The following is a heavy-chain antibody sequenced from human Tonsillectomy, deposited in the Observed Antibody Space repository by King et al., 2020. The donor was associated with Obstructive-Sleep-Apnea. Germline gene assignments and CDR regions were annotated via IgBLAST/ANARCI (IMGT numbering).Heavy chain of an antibody. J-gene: IGHJ4*02. V-gene: IGHV4-59*01. Sequence: LQLQESGPGLVKPSETLSLTCTVSGGSISTYYWSWIRQPPGKGLEWIGYIYYSGSTNYNPSLKNRVTMSVDTSKNQFSLKLSSVTAADTAVYYCAGGGDYYGSGSYPRPVDYWGQGTLVTVSS. CDR3: AGGGDYYGSGSYPRPVDY. CDR2: IYYSGST. D-gene: IGHD3-10*01. CDR1: GGSISTYY.